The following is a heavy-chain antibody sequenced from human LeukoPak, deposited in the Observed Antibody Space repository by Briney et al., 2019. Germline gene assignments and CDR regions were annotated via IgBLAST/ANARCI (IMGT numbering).Heavy chain of an antibody. CDR3: TRVLWFGEPRTFDY. D-gene: IGHD3-10*01. J-gene: IGHJ4*02. V-gene: IGHV3-49*04. Sequence: GGSLRLSCAASGFSFSDAWMSWVRQAPGKGLEWVGFIRSKAYGGTTEYAASVKGRFTISRDDSKSIAYLQMNSLKTEDTAVYYCTRVLWFGEPRTFDYWGQGTLVTVSS. CDR2: IRSKAYGGTT. CDR1: GFSFSDAW.